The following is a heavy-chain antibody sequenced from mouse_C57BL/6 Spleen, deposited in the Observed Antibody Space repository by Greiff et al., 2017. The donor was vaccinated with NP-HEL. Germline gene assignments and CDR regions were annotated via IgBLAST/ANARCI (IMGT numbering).Heavy chain of an antibody. J-gene: IGHJ4*01. Sequence: QVQLKESGPELVKPGASVKISCKASGYAFSSSWMNWVKQRPGKGLEWIGRIYPGDGDTNYNGKFKGKATLTADKSSSTAYMQLSSLTSEDSAVYFCARERTYYYGSDYYAMDYWGQGTSVTVSS. D-gene: IGHD1-1*01. CDR1: GYAFSSSW. CDR3: ARERTYYYGSDYYAMDY. V-gene: IGHV1-82*01. CDR2: IYPGDGDT.